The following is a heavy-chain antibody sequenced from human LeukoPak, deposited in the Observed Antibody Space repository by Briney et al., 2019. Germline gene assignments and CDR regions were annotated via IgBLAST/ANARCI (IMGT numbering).Heavy chain of an antibody. CDR2: ISSSSSYI. V-gene: IGHV3-21*01. J-gene: IGHJ4*02. CDR1: GFTFSAYG. Sequence: GGSLRLSCAASGFTFSAYGMHWVRQAPGKGLEWVSSISSSSSYIYYADSVKGRFTISRDNAKNSLYLQMNSLRAEDTAVYYCARVSSSVSKPLDYWGQGTLVTVSS. CDR3: ARVSSSVSKPLDY.